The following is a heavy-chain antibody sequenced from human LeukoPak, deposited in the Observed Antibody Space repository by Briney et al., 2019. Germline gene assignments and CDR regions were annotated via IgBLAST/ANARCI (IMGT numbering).Heavy chain of an antibody. CDR2: ISGSGGNT. CDR3: AKVPCSSTSCYYYYYMDV. J-gene: IGHJ6*03. D-gene: IGHD2-2*01. Sequence: PGGSLRLSCAASGFTFSSYAMSWVRQAPGKGLEWVSAISGSGGNTYYADSVKGRFTISRDNSKNTLYLQMNSLRAEDTAVYYCAKVPCSSTSCYYYYYMDVWGKGTTVTVSS. V-gene: IGHV3-23*01. CDR1: GFTFSSYA.